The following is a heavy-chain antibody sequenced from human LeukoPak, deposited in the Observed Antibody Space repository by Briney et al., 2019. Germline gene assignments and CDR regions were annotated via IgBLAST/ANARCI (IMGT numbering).Heavy chain of an antibody. D-gene: IGHD1-26*01. J-gene: IGHJ5*02. CDR1: GFTFDDYA. V-gene: IGHV3-9*03. CDR3: ARGNSGSYPQDWFDP. CDR2: ISWNSGTI. Sequence: PGRSLRLSCAASGFTFDDYAMHWVRQAPGKGLEWVSGISWNSGTIGYADSVKGRFTISRDNAKNSLYLQMNSLRAEDMALYYCARGNSGSYPQDWFDPWGQGTLVTVSS.